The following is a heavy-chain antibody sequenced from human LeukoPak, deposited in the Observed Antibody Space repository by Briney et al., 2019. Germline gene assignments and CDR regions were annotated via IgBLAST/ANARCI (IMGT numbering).Heavy chain of an antibody. CDR2: IYYSGNN. D-gene: IGHD5-24*01. CDR3: ASLDAYNKFFED. Sequence: SETLSLTCSVSGGSISTSSYYWGWIRQPPGKGLEWIGAIYYSGNNFYNSSLESRVTISVDTSKNQFSLKMISVTAADTSVYYCASLDAYNKFFEDWGQGTLVTVSS. CDR1: GGSISTSSYY. J-gene: IGHJ4*01. V-gene: IGHV4-39*07.